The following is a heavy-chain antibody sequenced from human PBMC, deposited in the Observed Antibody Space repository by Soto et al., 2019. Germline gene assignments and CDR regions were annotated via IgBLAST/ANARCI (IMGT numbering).Heavy chain of an antibody. V-gene: IGHV1-69*13. J-gene: IGHJ4*02. CDR3: AIDVLRYFDWLLSRQTFDY. CDR2: IIPIFGTE. D-gene: IGHD3-9*01. CDR1: GGTFSSYA. Sequence: KTEVASVKVSCKASGGTFSSYAISWVRQATGKGLEWMGGIIPIFGTENYAQKFQGRVTITADESTSTVYMELSSLRSEDTAVYYCAIDVLRYFDWLLSRQTFDYWGQGTLVTVS.